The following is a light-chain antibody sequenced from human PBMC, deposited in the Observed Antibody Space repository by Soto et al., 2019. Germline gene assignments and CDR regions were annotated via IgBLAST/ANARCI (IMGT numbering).Light chain of an antibody. CDR1: QSVRNN. V-gene: IGKV3-11*01. Sequence: EIVMTQSPVTLSASPGAGDTLFCRASQSVRNNLAWYQQKPGQAPRLLIYGASNRATGIPARFSGSGSGTDFTLTITSLEPEDFAVYYCHQRSNWLSITFGQGTRLEIK. CDR3: HQRSNWLSIT. J-gene: IGKJ5*01. CDR2: GAS.